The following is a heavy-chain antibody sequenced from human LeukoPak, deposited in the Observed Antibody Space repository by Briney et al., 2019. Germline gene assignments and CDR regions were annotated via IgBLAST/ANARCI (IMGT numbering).Heavy chain of an antibody. V-gene: IGHV3-21*01. D-gene: IGHD3-22*01. CDR3: ARDKGYYDSSGYYQPYNWFDP. Sequence: PGGSLRLSCAASGFTFSSYSMNWVRQAPGKGLEWVSFISTSSSYIYYADSVKGRFAISRDNAKNSLYLQMNSLRAEDAAVYYCARDKGYYDSSGYYQPYNWFDPWGQGTLVTVSS. CDR1: GFTFSSYS. J-gene: IGHJ5*02. CDR2: ISTSSSYI.